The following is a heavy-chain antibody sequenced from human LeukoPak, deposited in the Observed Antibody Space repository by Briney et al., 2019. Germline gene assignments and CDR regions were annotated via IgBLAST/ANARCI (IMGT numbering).Heavy chain of an antibody. CDR1: GGSISSYY. Sequence: SETLSLTCTVSGGSISSYYWSWIRQPPGKGLEWIGYIYYSGSTNYNPSLKSRVTISVDTSKNQFSLKLSSVTAADTAVYYCARDLGCGGDCYAFDIWRQGTMVTVSS. J-gene: IGHJ3*02. D-gene: IGHD2-21*02. V-gene: IGHV4-59*01. CDR3: ARDLGCGGDCYAFDI. CDR2: IYYSGST.